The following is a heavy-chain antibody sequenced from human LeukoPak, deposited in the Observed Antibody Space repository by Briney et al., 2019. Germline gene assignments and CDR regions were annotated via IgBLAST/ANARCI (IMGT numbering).Heavy chain of an antibody. CDR2: ISSSSSTI. V-gene: IGHV3-48*02. CDR3: ARTMIIELEPFDY. D-gene: IGHD3-22*01. J-gene: IGHJ4*02. Sequence: GGSLRLSCAASGFTFSSYSMNWVRQAPGKGLEWVSYISSSSSTIYYADSAKGRFTISRDNAKNSLYLQMSSLRDEDTAVYFCARTMIIELEPFDYWGQGTLVTVSS. CDR1: GFTFSSYS.